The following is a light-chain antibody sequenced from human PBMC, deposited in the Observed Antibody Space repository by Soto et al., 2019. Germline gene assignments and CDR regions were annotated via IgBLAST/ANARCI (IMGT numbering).Light chain of an antibody. V-gene: IGKV3-20*01. CDR3: QQYGSSGT. Sequence: EIVLTQSPASLSLSPGERATLSCRASQSVDSFLAWYQQKPGRTPRLLIYDTSNRATGIPDRFSGSGSGTDFTLTISRLEPEDFAVYYCQQYGSSGTFGQGTKVEIK. CDR1: QSVDSF. CDR2: DTS. J-gene: IGKJ1*01.